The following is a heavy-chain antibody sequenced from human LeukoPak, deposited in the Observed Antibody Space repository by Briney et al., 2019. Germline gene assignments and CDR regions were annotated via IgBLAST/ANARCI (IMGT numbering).Heavy chain of an antibody. CDR1: GFTVSNNY. Sequence: GWSLRLSCAASGFTVSNNYMSWVRQAPGKGLEWVSLIYSGGSTYYADSVRGRFTISRDSSKNTLYLQLNSLRAEDTAVYYCAAFSDKGVWGQGTTVTVSS. CDR3: AAFSDKGV. D-gene: IGHD3-3*02. V-gene: IGHV3-66*01. CDR2: IYSGGST. J-gene: IGHJ6*02.